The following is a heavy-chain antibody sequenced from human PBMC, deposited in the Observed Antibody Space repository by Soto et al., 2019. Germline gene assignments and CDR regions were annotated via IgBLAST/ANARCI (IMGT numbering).Heavy chain of an antibody. J-gene: IGHJ4*02. V-gene: IGHV3-23*01. D-gene: IGHD1-7*01. CDR2: SRATGAGT. CDR3: AKERRAGGNYGFDSDF. CDR1: GFTFSSYG. Sequence: EVQLLESGGGLVQPGGSLRLSCAASGFTFSSYGMTWVRQAPRKGLEWVSVSRATGAGTYYADSVKGRFTISRDNSKDTLYLHMTSLRADDTAVYYCAKERRAGGNYGFDSDFWGQGALVIVSS.